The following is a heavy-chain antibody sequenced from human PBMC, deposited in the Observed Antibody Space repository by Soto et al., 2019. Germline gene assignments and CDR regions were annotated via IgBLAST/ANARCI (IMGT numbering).Heavy chain of an antibody. D-gene: IGHD3-10*01. Sequence: KPSETLALTCTVSGGSISSSSYYWGWIRQPPGKGLEWIGSIYYSGSTYYNPSLKSRVTISVDTSKNQFSLKLSSVTAADTAVYYCARQGVLLWFGALRSSGPPLIDYWGQGTLVTVSS. CDR3: ARQGVLLWFGALRSSGPPLIDY. CDR2: IYYSGST. V-gene: IGHV4-39*01. CDR1: GGSISSSSYY. J-gene: IGHJ4*02.